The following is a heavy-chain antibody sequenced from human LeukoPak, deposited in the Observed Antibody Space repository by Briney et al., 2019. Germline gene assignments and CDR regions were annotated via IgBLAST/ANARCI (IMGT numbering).Heavy chain of an antibody. V-gene: IGHV1-2*02. D-gene: IGHD3-3*01. Sequence: RASVKVSCKASGFTFTGYYMHWVRQAPGQGLEWMRWINPNSGGTNYAQKFQGRVTMTRDTSISTAYMELSRLRSDDTAVYYCARGAITIFGVVIIGYYFDYWGQGTLVTVSP. CDR1: GFTFTGYY. J-gene: IGHJ4*02. CDR3: ARGAITIFGVVIIGYYFDY. CDR2: INPNSGGT.